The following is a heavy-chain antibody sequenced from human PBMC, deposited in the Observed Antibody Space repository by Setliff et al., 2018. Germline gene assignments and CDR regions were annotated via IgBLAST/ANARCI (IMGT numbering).Heavy chain of an antibody. CDR2: IYYSGST. D-gene: IGHD2-15*01. V-gene: IGHV4-59*08. CDR1: GGSISSHY. J-gene: IGHJ5*02. Sequence: PSETLSLTCTVSGGSISSHYWSWIRQPPGKGLEWIGSIYYSGSTNYNPSLKSRVTISVDTSKNQFSLKLSSVPAADTAVYYCARQDGSGGSCYSPSLFDPWGQGTLVTVSS. CDR3: ARQDGSGGSCYSPSLFDP.